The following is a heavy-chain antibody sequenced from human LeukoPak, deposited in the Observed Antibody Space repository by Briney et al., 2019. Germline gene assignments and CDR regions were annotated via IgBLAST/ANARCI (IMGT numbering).Heavy chain of an antibody. Sequence: ASVKVSCKASGYTFTSYGISWVRQAPGQGHEWMGWISAYNGNTNYAQKLQGRVTMTTDTSTSTAYMELRSLRSDDTAVYYCARDSYYDILTHLDYWGQGTLVTVSS. V-gene: IGHV1-18*04. CDR3: ARDSYYDILTHLDY. CDR2: ISAYNGNT. J-gene: IGHJ4*02. CDR1: GYTFTSYG. D-gene: IGHD3-9*01.